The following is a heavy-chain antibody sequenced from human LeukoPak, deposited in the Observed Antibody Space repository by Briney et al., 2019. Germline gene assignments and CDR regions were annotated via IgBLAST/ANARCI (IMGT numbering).Heavy chain of an antibody. CDR1: VGSITRYS. V-gene: IGHV4-59*13. D-gene: IGHD1-1*01. J-gene: IGHJ3*02. CDR3: ARGTWSRAFDI. Sequence: PSETLSLTSTLSVGSITRYSWNSIRQTPGKGLGCIGSFQYSGSTYYNPSLKSRVAISGDTSKNQLSLNLSSVTAADTAVYYCARGTWSRAFDIWGQGTMVTVSS. CDR2: FQYSGST.